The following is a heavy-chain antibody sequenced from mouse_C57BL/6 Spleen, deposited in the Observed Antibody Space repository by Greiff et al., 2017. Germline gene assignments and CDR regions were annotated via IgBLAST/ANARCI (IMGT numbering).Heavy chain of an antibody. J-gene: IGHJ2*01. Sequence: QVQLQQSGAELVKPGASVKISCKASGYAFSSYWMNWVKQRPGKGLEWIGQIYPGDGDTNYNGKFKGKATLTADKSSSTAYMQLSSLSSDDLAVYFCARRKNWDAFDDWGQGTTLTVSS. D-gene: IGHD4-1*01. CDR3: ARRKNWDAFDD. CDR2: IYPGDGDT. V-gene: IGHV1-80*01. CDR1: GYAFSSYW.